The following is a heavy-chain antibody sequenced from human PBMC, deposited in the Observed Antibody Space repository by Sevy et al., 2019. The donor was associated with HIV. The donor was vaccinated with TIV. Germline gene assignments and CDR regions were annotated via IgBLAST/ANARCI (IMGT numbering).Heavy chain of an antibody. CDR2: ISYDGSNK. J-gene: IGHJ4*02. CDR3: ARDYDSSGYSPAGVDY. V-gene: IGHV3-30-3*01. CDR1: GFTFSSYA. Sequence: GGSLRLSCAASGFTFSSYAMHWVRQAPGKGLEWVAVISYDGSNKYYADSVKGRFTISRDNSKNTLYLQMNSLRAGDTAVYYCARDYDSSGYSPAGVDYWGQGTLVTVSS. D-gene: IGHD3-22*01.